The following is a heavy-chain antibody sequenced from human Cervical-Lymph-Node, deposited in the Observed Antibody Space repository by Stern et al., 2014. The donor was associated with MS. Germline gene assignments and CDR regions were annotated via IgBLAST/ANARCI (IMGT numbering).Heavy chain of an antibody. CDR1: GFTFSSYS. D-gene: IGHD3-22*01. V-gene: IGHV3-21*01. CDR2: ISSSRRYI. Sequence: VQLVESGGGLVKPGGSLRLSCAASGFTFSSYSMNWVRQAPGKGLEWVSSISSSRRYIYYADSVKGRFTISRDNAKNSLYLQMNSLRAEDTAVYYCARDVVQYYYDSSGYYPDAFDIWGQGTMVTVSS. CDR3: ARDVVQYYYDSSGYYPDAFDI. J-gene: IGHJ3*02.